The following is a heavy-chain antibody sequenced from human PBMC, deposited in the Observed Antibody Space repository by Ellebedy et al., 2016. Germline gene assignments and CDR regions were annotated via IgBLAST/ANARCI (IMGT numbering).Heavy chain of an antibody. CDR1: ESTFSGYT. J-gene: IGHJ6*02. CDR2: ISSSSSTI. D-gene: IGHD1-1*01. Sequence: GGSLRLXXAASESTFSGYTMNWVRQAPGKGLEWVSYISSSSSTIYYADSVKGRFTISRDNAKNSLYLQMNSLRDEDTAVYYCARPVVSVRTYGMDVWGQGTTVTVSS. V-gene: IGHV3-48*02. CDR3: ARPVVSVRTYGMDV.